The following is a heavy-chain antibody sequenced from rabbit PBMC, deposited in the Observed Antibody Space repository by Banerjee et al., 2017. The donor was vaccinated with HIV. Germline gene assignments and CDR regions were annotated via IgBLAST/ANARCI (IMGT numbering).Heavy chain of an antibody. CDR3: ARWSESDFYGNL. CDR2: IYAGGSGST. J-gene: IGHJ4*01. Sequence: QSLEESGGDLVKPGASLTLTCTASGFDFSSNAMCWVRQAPGKGLEWIACIYAGGSGSTYYASWAKGRFTISKTSSTTVTLQMTSLTAADTATYFCARWSESDFYGNLWGPGTLVTVS. CDR1: GFDFSSNA. V-gene: IGHV1S40*01. D-gene: IGHD2-1*01.